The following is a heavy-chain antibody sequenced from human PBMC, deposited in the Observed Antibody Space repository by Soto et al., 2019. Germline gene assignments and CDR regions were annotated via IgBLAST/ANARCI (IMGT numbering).Heavy chain of an antibody. CDR1: GFTVSSNY. CDR3: ARDGDYYGSGESY. CDR2: IYSGGST. D-gene: IGHD3-10*01. J-gene: IGHJ4*02. V-gene: IGHV3-53*01. Sequence: GGSLRLSCAASGFTVSSNYMSWVRQAPGKGLEWVSVIYSGGSTYYADSVKGRFTISRDNSKNTLYLQMNSLRAEDTAVYYCARDGDYYGSGESYWGQGTLVTVSS.